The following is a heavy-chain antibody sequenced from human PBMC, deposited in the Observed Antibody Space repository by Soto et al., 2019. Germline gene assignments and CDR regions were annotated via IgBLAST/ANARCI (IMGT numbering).Heavy chain of an antibody. J-gene: IGHJ5*02. CDR3: VRDLLHYDVLTGSYSDCFDP. CDR1: GYAFSDYG. Sequence: QIQMVQSGGEVKKPGASVKVSCKASGYAFSDYGISWVRQAPGQGPEWMGWISAHNVDKNYAQRFQGRLIMTPDTPTSTAYMQLKSLGSDDSAVYYCVRDLLHYDVLTGSYSDCFDPWGQGTLVIVSS. V-gene: IGHV1-18*01. D-gene: IGHD3-9*01. CDR2: ISAHNVDK.